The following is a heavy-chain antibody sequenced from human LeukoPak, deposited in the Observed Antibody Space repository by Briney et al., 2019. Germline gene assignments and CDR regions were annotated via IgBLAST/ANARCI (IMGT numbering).Heavy chain of an antibody. Sequence: PSQTLSLTCTVSGGSISSGDYYWSWIRQPPGKGLEWIGYIYYSGSTYYNPSLKSRVTISVDTSKNQLSLKLSSVTAADTAVYYCARGDHATVTTFYFDYWGQGTLVTVSS. CDR2: IYYSGST. V-gene: IGHV4-30-4*01. D-gene: IGHD4-17*01. CDR1: GGSISSGDYY. CDR3: ARGDHATVTTFYFDY. J-gene: IGHJ4*02.